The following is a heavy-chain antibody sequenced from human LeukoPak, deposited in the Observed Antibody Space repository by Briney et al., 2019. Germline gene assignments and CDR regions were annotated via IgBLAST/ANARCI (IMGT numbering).Heavy chain of an antibody. CDR2: IWSDGSNE. J-gene: IGHJ2*01. Sequence: PGGSLRLSCAASGFTLSYYGMHSVRHAPGKGLEWVALIWSDGSNENYADSVKGRFTISRDTSRNTLYLQMHSLRDEDTAVYYCARHADTSGSYWYFDLWGRGTQVTVSS. D-gene: IGHD3-22*01. CDR3: ARHADTSGSYWYFDL. V-gene: IGHV3-33*01. CDR1: GFTLSYYG.